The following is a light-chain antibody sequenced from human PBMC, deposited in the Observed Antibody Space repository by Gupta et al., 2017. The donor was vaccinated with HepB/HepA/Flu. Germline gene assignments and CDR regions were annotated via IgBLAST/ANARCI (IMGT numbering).Light chain of an antibody. CDR2: EVS. Sequence: QSALTQPASVSGSPGQPITISCTGTSSDVGGYNYVSWYQHHPGKAPNLMIYEVSNRPSGVSNRFSGSKSGNTASLTISGLQAEDEADYYCSSYTSSSTLVFGGGTKMTVL. CDR3: SSYTSSSTLV. CDR1: SSDVGGYNY. V-gene: IGLV2-14*01. J-gene: IGLJ3*02.